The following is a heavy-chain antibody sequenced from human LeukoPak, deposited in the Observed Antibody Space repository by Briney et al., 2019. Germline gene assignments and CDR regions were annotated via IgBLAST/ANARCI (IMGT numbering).Heavy chain of an antibody. Sequence: GGSLRLSCAASGFTFSNYWMSWVRQAPGKGLEWLANRNQDGSEMYYVDSVKGRFTISRDNGKNSLYLQINSLRADDTAVYYCARDQGSMIVVRTTSWYFDLWGRGTLVTVSS. CDR2: RNQDGSEM. CDR3: ARDQGSMIVVRTTSWYFDL. V-gene: IGHV3-7*01. D-gene: IGHD3-22*01. J-gene: IGHJ2*01. CDR1: GFTFSNYW.